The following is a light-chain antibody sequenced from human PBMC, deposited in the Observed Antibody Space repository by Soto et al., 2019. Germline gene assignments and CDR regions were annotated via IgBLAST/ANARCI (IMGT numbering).Light chain of an antibody. J-gene: IGKJ2*01. V-gene: IGKV1-39*01. CDR2: AAS. CDR1: QSIISY. CDR3: QQSYSTPYT. Sequence: DIQMTQSPSSLSASVGDRVTITCRASQSIISYLNWYQQKPGKAPKLQIYAASSLQSGVPSRFSGSGSGTDFTLTIRSLQPEDFATYYCQQSYSTPYTFGQGTKLEIK.